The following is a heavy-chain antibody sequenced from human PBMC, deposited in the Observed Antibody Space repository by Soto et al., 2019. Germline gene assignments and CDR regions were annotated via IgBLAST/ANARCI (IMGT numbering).Heavy chain of an antibody. V-gene: IGHV3-33*08. D-gene: IGHD3-22*01. Sequence: PGGSLRLSCAASGFTFSNAWMSWVRQAPGKGLEWVAVIWYDGSNKYYADSVKGRFTISRDNSKNTLYLQMNSLRAEDTAVYYCARDYDSSGYPRYYFDYWGQGTLVTVSS. J-gene: IGHJ4*02. CDR3: ARDYDSSGYPRYYFDY. CDR1: GFTFSNAW. CDR2: IWYDGSNK.